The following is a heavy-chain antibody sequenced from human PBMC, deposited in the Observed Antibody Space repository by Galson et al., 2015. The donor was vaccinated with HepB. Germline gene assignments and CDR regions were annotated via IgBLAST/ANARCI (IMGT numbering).Heavy chain of an antibody. J-gene: IGHJ4*02. CDR3: ARDLGLLPLGSAFDY. V-gene: IGHV3-30*04. Sequence: SLRLSCAASGFTFSSYAMHWVRQAPGKGLEWVAVISYDGSNKYYADSVKGRFTISRDNSKNTLYLQMNSLRAEDTAVYYCARDLGLLPLGSAFDYCGQGTLVTVSS. CDR1: GFTFSSYA. CDR2: ISYDGSNK. D-gene: IGHD6-6*01.